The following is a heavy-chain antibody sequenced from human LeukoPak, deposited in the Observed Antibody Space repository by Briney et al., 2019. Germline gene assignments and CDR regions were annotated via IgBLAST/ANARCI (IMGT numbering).Heavy chain of an antibody. CDR2: IYYSGST. V-gene: IGHV4-39*01. D-gene: IGHD3-22*01. CDR1: GDSISSSRDY. J-gene: IGHJ3*02. CDR3: ARQMIVVVEDAFDI. Sequence: SETLSLPCTFSGDSISSSRDYWGWIRQPPGKGLEWIGSIYYSGSTYYNPSLKSRVTISVDTSKNQFSLKLSSVTAADTAVYYCARQMIVVVEDAFDIWGQGTMVTVSS.